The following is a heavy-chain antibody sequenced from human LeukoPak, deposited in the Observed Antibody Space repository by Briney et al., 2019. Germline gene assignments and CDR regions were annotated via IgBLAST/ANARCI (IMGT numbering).Heavy chain of an antibody. D-gene: IGHD6-13*01. V-gene: IGHV4-4*02. J-gene: IGHJ4*02. CDR2: IYHSGST. CDR1: GGSISSINR. Sequence: SETLSLTCTVSGGSISSINRGSGVRQPPGRGLEWIGEIYHSGSTNYNPSLKSRVTISVDKPKNQFSLKLSSVTAADTAVYYCARDDSGNWFYFDFWGQGSLVTVSS. CDR3: ARDDSGNWFYFDF.